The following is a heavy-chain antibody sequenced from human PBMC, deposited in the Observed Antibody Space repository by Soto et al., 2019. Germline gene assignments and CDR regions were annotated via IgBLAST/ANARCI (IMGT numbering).Heavy chain of an antibody. CDR3: AGKSSWYEDGMDV. V-gene: IGHV4-4*02. J-gene: IGHJ6*02. CDR2: IYHSGST. Sequence: PSETLSLTCAVSGGSISSSNWWGWVRQPPGKGLEWIGEIYHSGSTNYNPSLKSRVTISVDKSKNQFSLKLSSVTAADTAVYYCAGKSSWYEDGMDVWGQGTTVTVSS. D-gene: IGHD6-13*01. CDR1: GGSISSSNW.